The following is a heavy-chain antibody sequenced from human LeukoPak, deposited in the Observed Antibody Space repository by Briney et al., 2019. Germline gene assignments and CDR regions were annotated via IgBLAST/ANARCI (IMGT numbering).Heavy chain of an antibody. CDR2: IYSGGNI. V-gene: IGHV3-53*01. Sequence: RGSLRLSCAASGFTVCSNYMSCVRQAPREGLEWGSVIYSGGNIYYADSVKGRFTISRDNSKNTLYLQMNSLRVEDTAVYYCARDFVVNYGWAAFDLWGQGTMVTVSS. D-gene: IGHD3-10*01. CDR1: GFTVCSNY. J-gene: IGHJ3*01. CDR3: ARDFVVNYGWAAFDL.